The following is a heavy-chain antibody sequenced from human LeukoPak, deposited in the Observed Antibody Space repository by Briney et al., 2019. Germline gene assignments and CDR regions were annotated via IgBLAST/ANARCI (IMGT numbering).Heavy chain of an antibody. D-gene: IGHD6-6*01. CDR2: ISAYNGNT. V-gene: IGHV1-18*01. CDR1: GYSFTSYG. J-gene: IGHJ5*02. Sequence: GESLKISCKGSGYSFTSYGIRWVRQAPGQGLEWMGWISAYNGNTNYAQKLQGRVTMTTDTSTSTAYMELRSLRSDDTAVYYCARDLLAARSWFDPWGQGTLVTVSS. CDR3: ARDLLAARSWFDP.